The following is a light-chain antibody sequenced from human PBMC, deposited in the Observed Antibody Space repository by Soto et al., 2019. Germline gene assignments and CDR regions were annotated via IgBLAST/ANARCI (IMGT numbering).Light chain of an antibody. CDR3: QQYAESPLT. Sequence: EIVLTQSPGTLSVSPGERATLSCRASQSVGRNYLAWYQQKPGQAPRLLIYGASSRATGIPDRFSGSASGTDFTLTTSRLEPEDFAVYYCQQYAESPLTFGGGTKVETK. J-gene: IGKJ4*01. V-gene: IGKV3-20*01. CDR2: GAS. CDR1: QSVGRNY.